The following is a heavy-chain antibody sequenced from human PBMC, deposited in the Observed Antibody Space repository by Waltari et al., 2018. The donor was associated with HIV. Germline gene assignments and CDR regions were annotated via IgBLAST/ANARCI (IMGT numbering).Heavy chain of an antibody. CDR3: ASRYDSDAFDI. J-gene: IGHJ3*02. Sequence: EVQLLESGGGLVQPGGSLRLSCAASGFTFSSYAMTWVRQAPGKGLEWVAAITGSGGTTYHADTGKGRFTISRDNSKNTLYLQMNSLRAEDTAVYYCASRYDSDAFDIWGQGTMVTVSS. V-gene: IGHV3-23*01. CDR1: GFTFSSYA. CDR2: ITGSGGTT. D-gene: IGHD2-2*01.